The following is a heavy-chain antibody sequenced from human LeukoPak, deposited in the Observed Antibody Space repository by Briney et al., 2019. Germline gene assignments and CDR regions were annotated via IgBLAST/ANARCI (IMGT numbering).Heavy chain of an antibody. D-gene: IGHD6-19*01. CDR2: ISYDGSNK. CDR1: GFTFSSYA. V-gene: IGHV3-30-3*01. J-gene: IGHJ4*02. CDR3: ARVGDIAVAGTVDY. Sequence: GGSLRLSCAASGFTFSSYAMHWVRQAPGKGLEWVAVISYDGSNKYYADSVKGRFTISRDNSKNTLYLQMNSLRAEDTAVYYCARVGDIAVAGTVDYWGQGTLVTVSS.